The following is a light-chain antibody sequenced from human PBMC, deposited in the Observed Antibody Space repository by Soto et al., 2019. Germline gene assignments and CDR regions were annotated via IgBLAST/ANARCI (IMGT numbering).Light chain of an antibody. CDR2: DTS. CDR3: QQRSDWPSLT. J-gene: IGKJ4*01. CDR1: QSVASY. V-gene: IGKV3-11*01. Sequence: EIVLTQSPATLSLSPGERPTLSCRASQSVASYLAGYQQKPGQAPRLLIYDTSNRATGIPARFSGSGSGTDFTLTISSLEPEDFAVYYCQQRSDWPSLTFGGGTKVEIQ.